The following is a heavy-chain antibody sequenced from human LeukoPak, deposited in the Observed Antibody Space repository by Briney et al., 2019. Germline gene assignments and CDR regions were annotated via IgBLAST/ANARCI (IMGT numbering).Heavy chain of an antibody. Sequence: PSETLSLTCTVSGGSISSSSYYWGWIRQPPGRGLEWIANIYYSGSTYYNPSLKSRVTISVDTSKNQFSLKLSSVTAADTAVYYCARLHSTYLDYWGQGTPVTVSS. CDR3: ARLHSTYLDY. J-gene: IGHJ4*02. CDR2: IYYSGST. D-gene: IGHD6-13*01. CDR1: GGSISSSSYY. V-gene: IGHV4-39*01.